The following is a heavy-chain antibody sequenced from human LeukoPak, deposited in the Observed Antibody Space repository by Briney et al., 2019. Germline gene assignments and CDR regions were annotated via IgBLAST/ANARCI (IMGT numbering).Heavy chain of an antibody. CDR2: IRYDGSNK. D-gene: IGHD6-19*01. CDR1: GFTFSSYG. J-gene: IGHJ4*02. V-gene: IGHV3-30*02. Sequence: SGGSLRLSCAASGFTFSSYGMHWVRQAPGKGLEWVAFIRYDGSNKYYADSVKGRFTISRDNSKNTLYLQMNSLRGEDTAVSYCAKDPDEAVAGTPFDYWGQGTLVTVX. CDR3: AKDPDEAVAGTPFDY.